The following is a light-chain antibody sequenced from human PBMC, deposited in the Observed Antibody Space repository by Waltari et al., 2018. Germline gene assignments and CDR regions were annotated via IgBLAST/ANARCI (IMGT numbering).Light chain of an antibody. J-gene: IGKJ2*03. CDR3: QQYYTAPYS. CDR2: WAS. V-gene: IGKV4-1*01. CDR1: QSVYYNSNNKHY. Sequence: DIVMTQSPDSLAVSLGERATINCKSSQSVYYNSNNKHYLAWYQQKVGQPPKLLTYWASPRESGVPDRFSGSVSGTDFTLSISSLQAEDVAVYYCQQYYTAPYSFGQGTKLEIK.